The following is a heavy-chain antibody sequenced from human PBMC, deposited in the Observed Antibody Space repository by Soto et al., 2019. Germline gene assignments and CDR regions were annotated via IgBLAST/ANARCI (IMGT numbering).Heavy chain of an antibody. CDR3: TTDRLY. J-gene: IGHJ4*02. V-gene: IGHV3-15*07. Sequence: EVQLVESGGGLVKPGGSLTLSCAASGFTFTNAAMNWVRQAPGKGLEWVGRISTNLDGGTTDYAAPVKGRFTVSRDASQTTFYLQMNSLITEDTAVYYCTTDRLYWGQGTLVTVSS. CDR1: GFTFTNAA. CDR2: ISTNLDGGTT.